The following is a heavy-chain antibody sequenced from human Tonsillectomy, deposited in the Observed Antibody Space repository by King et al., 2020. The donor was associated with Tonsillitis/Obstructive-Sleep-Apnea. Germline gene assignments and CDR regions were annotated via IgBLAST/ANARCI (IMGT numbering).Heavy chain of an antibody. CDR2: INPSDGIP. CDR1: GYTFTRYY. J-gene: IGHJ4*02. Sequence: VQLVESGAEVKKPGASVKLSCKASGYTFTRYYIHWVRQAPGQGLEWMGIINPSDGIPTYAQKFQGRVTVTRDTSTSTVYMGLSSLRSEETAVYYCAGDDVIGRYFDYWGQGTLVTVSS. CDR3: AGDDVIGRYFDY. D-gene: IGHD3-16*02. V-gene: IGHV1-46*01.